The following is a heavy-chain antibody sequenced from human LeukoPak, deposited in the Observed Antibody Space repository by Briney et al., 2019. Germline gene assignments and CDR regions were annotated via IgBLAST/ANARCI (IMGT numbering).Heavy chain of an antibody. CDR1: GFPFSSYW. CDR2: INTDGSTT. J-gene: IGHJ4*02. CDR3: ARRYYGSATYRLPYDY. D-gene: IGHD3-22*01. V-gene: IGHV3-74*01. Sequence: GGSLRLSCAASGFPFSSYWVHWVRQAPGKGLVWVSRINTDGSTTTYADSVKGRLTISRDNAENSLYLQMSSLRAEDTAVYYCARRYYGSATYRLPYDYWGQGTLVTVSS.